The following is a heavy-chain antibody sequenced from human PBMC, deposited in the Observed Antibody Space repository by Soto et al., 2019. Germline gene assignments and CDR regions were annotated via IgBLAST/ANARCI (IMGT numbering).Heavy chain of an antibody. CDR1: GFTFSSYA. CDR2: ISYDGSNK. D-gene: IGHD2-21*01. V-gene: IGHV3-30-3*01. CDR3: ARAEGYGGNSYYFDY. J-gene: IGHJ4*02. Sequence: GGSLRLSCAASGFTFSSYAMHWVRQAPGKGLEWVAVISYDGSNKYYADSVKGRFTISRDNSKNTLYLQMNSLRAEDTAVYYCARAEGYGGNSYYFDYWGRGTLVTVSS.